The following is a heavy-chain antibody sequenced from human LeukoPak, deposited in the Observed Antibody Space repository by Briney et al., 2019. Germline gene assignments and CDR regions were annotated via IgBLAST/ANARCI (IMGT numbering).Heavy chain of an antibody. D-gene: IGHD2-21*02. CDR3: ARTYMTSARFDP. Sequence: PSQTLSLTCTVSGVTISSGGYYWSWLRQHPGQGLEWTVYIHYSGSTYYNPSLKFRITKAVDTYRNRFSLKLSSVTAADTAVYYCARTYMTSARFDPWGQGTLVTVSS. CDR1: GVTISSGGYY. J-gene: IGHJ5*02. CDR2: IHYSGST. V-gene: IGHV4-31*03.